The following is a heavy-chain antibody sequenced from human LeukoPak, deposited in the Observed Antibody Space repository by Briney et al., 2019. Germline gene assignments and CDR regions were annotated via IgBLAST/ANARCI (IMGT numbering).Heavy chain of an antibody. CDR3: ARDASNWYFDL. Sequence: ASVKVSCKASGYAFTSYYMHWVRQAPGQGLEWMGIINPSGGSTSYAQKFQGRVTMTRDTSTSTVYMELSSLRSEDTAVYYCARDASNWYFDLWGRGTLVTVSS. CDR1: GYAFTSYY. J-gene: IGHJ2*01. CDR2: INPSGGST. V-gene: IGHV1-46*01. D-gene: IGHD6-6*01.